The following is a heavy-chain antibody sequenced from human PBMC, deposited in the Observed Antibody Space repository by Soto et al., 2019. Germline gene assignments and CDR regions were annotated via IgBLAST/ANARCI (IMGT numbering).Heavy chain of an antibody. CDR1: GGSISSGDYY. J-gene: IGHJ3*02. CDR3: AGGLSGYSYPGGDAFDI. Sequence: QVQLQESGPGLVKPSQTLSLTCTVSGGSISSGDYYWSWIRQPPGKGLEWIGYIYYSGSTYYNPSLKSRVTISVDTSKNQFSLKLSSVTAADTAVYYCAGGLSGYSYPGGDAFDIWGQGTMVTVSS. D-gene: IGHD5-18*01. V-gene: IGHV4-30-4*01. CDR2: IYYSGST.